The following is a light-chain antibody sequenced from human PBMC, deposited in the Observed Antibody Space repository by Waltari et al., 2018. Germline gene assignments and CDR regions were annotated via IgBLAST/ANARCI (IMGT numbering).Light chain of an antibody. CDR2: GFT. Sequence: QSALTQPPSASGSPGQSVTISCTGTSSDVGGYNYVSLYQQHPRQAPELIIYGFTKRPSGVPDRFSGSKSSNTASLTVSGLQAEDEADYYCNSYSGSNNFRVFGGGTKLTVL. J-gene: IGLJ2*01. V-gene: IGLV2-8*01. CDR3: NSYSGSNNFRV. CDR1: SSDVGGYNY.